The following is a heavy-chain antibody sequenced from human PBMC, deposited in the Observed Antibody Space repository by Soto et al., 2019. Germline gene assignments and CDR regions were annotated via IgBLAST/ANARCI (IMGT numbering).Heavy chain of an antibody. D-gene: IGHD6-19*01. V-gene: IGHV3-21*01. Sequence: EVQLVESGGGLVKPGGSLRLSCAASGFTFSSYSMNWVRQAPGKGLEWVSSISSSSSYIYYADSVKGRFTISRDNAKNSLYLQMNSLRAEDTAVSYCAREGAVAGHYDYWGQGTLVTVSS. CDR3: AREGAVAGHYDY. CDR2: ISSSSSYI. CDR1: GFTFSSYS. J-gene: IGHJ4*02.